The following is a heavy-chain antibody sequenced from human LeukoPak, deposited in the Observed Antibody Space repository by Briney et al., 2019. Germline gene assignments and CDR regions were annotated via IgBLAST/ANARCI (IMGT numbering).Heavy chain of an antibody. CDR2: IKGDGSST. V-gene: IGHV3-74*01. Sequence: GGSLRLSCAASGFTFSSYWMHWVRHTPGKGLVWVSRIKGDGSSTSYADSVKGRFTISRDNAKNTLYLQMNSLRAEDTAVYYCARDPDQLPAPYWGQGTLVTVSS. D-gene: IGHD1-1*01. CDR1: GFTFSSYW. CDR3: ARDPDQLPAPY. J-gene: IGHJ4*02.